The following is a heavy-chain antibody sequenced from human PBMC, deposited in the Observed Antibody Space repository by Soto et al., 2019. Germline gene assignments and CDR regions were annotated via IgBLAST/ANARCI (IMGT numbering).Heavy chain of an antibody. CDR1: GGSISSYY. D-gene: IGHD6-6*01. CDR3: ARGGIAARPGVGGFYYYYGMDV. J-gene: IGHJ6*02. V-gene: IGHV4-59*01. Sequence: SATLSLTCPVSGGSISSYYWSWIRQPPGKGLGWIGYIYYSGSTNYNPSLKSRVTISVDTSKNQFSLKLSSVTAADTAVYYCARGGIAARPGVGGFYYYYGMDVWGQGTTVT. CDR2: IYYSGST.